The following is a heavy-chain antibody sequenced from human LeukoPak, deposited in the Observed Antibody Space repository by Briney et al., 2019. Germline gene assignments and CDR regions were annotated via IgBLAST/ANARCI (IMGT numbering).Heavy chain of an antibody. D-gene: IGHD3-3*01. Sequence: ASVTVSCKASGYTFTGYYMHWVRQAPGQGLEWMGWMNPNSGNTGYAQKFQGRVTMTRNTSISTAYMELSSLRSEDTAVYYCARVGKEWSGLGTDWYFDLWGRGTLVTVSS. CDR2: MNPNSGNT. J-gene: IGHJ2*01. CDR3: ARVGKEWSGLGTDWYFDL. CDR1: GYTFTGYY. V-gene: IGHV1-8*02.